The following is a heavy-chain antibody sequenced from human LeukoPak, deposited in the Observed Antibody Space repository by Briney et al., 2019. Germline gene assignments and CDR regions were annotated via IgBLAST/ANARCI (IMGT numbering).Heavy chain of an antibody. V-gene: IGHV1-69*01. J-gene: IGHJ5*02. CDR2: TIPFFPAT. Sequence: SVKVYCKASGGAVSRFAINWVRQAPGQGLEWMGGTIPFFPATNYAQKFLGRVTITADESTSTTYMELRSLRSQDTAVYYCATMVGYSYSDSWGQGTLVTVSS. D-gene: IGHD5-24*01. CDR3: ATMVGYSYSDS. CDR1: GGAVSRFA.